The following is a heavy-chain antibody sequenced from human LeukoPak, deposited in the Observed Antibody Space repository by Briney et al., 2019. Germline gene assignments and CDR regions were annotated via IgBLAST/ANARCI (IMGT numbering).Heavy chain of an antibody. CDR1: GFTFSTYW. J-gene: IGHJ4*02. CDR2: INSDGSTA. V-gene: IGHV3-74*01. CDR3: APEGGSSYDY. D-gene: IGHD5-18*01. Sequence: GGSLRLSCAASGFTFSTYWMHWVRQVPGKGLVWVSRINSDGSTADYADAVKGRFTISRDNAKNTLYLEMNSLRAEDTALYYCAPEGGSSYDYWGQGTLVTVSS.